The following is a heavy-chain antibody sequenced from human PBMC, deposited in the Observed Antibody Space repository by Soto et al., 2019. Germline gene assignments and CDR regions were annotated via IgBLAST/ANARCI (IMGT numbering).Heavy chain of an antibody. CDR3: ARGGAYCGGDCYPPVAYFEY. V-gene: IGHV4-30-2*01. J-gene: IGHJ4*02. CDR1: VGSISSGCYS. CDR2: IYHSWST. Sequence: SETLSLTCAVSVGSISSGCYSLSWILHPPGKGLEWIGYIYHSWSTYYNPSLKSRVTISVDRSKNQFSLKLSSVTAADTAVYYCARGGAYCGGDCYPPVAYFEYWGQGTMVTVSS. D-gene: IGHD2-21*02.